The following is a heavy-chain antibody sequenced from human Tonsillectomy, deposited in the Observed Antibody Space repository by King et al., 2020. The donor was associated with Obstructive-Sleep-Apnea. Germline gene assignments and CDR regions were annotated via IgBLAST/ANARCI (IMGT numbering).Heavy chain of an antibody. CDR3: AHNHGDYGLTY. CDR1: GFSLSTSGLG. Sequence: LTLKESGPTLLKPTQNLTLTCTFSGFSLSTSGLGVAWIRQPPGQALEWLALIYWDDDKRYSPSLKSRLTITKDTSKNQVVLTVTNMDPVDTATYFCAHNHGDYGLTYWGQGTLVTVSS. J-gene: IGHJ4*02. CDR2: IYWDDDK. V-gene: IGHV2-5*02. D-gene: IGHD4-17*01.